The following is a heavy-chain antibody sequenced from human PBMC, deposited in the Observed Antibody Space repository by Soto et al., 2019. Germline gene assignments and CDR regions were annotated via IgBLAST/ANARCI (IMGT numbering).Heavy chain of an antibody. V-gene: IGHV3-7*01. CDR2: INQDESQK. CDR3: ATKVVIGGTGFVDY. Sequence: PGGSLRLSCVASGFTFSSYWMNWVRQAPGEGLEWVANINQDESQKYYADSVKGRFSISRDNARNALYLQMNSLRVEDAAVYYCATKVVIGGTGFVDYWGQGILVTVSS. J-gene: IGHJ4*02. D-gene: IGHD2-15*01. CDR1: GFTFSSYW.